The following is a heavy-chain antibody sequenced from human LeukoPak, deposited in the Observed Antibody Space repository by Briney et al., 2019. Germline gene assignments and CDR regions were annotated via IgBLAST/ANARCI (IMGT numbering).Heavy chain of an antibody. CDR2: IIPNSGDT. CDR3: ARDIIAVAGTRHNWFDP. J-gene: IGHJ5*02. CDR1: GYTFTDNY. V-gene: IGHV1-2*02. D-gene: IGHD6-19*01. Sequence: ASVKVSCKASGYTFTDNYMHWVRQAPGQGFEWMGWIIPNSGDTYYAQKFQGRVTMTRDTTISTAYMELRSLRSDDTAVYYCARDIIAVAGTRHNWFDPWGQGTLVTVSS.